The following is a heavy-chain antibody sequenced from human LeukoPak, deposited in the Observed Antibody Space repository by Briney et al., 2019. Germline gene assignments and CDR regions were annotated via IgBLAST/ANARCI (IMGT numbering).Heavy chain of an antibody. CDR2: ISYDGSNK. J-gene: IGHJ3*02. Sequence: GGSLRLSCAASGFTFSSYAMHWVRQAPGKGLEWVAVISYDGSNKYYADSVKGRFTISRDNSKNTLYLQMNSLRAEDTAVYYCARDSDYPWGAFDIWGQGTMVTVSS. CDR1: GFTFSSYA. CDR3: ARDSDYPWGAFDI. D-gene: IGHD5-12*01. V-gene: IGHV3-30-3*01.